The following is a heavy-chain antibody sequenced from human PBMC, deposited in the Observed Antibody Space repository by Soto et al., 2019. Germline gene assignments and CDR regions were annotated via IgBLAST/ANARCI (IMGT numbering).Heavy chain of an antibody. CDR1: GFTFGNFA. D-gene: IGHD3-3*01. CDR2: ISWNSGHI. Sequence: GGSLRLSCAASGFTFGNFAIHWVRQAPGKGLEWVSGISWNSGHIGYADSVKGRFTIPRDNAKNCLYLQMNSLRPEDTALYYCAKDIFGGYYSFEYWGQGTPVTAPQ. J-gene: IGHJ4*02. V-gene: IGHV3-9*01. CDR3: AKDIFGGYYSFEY.